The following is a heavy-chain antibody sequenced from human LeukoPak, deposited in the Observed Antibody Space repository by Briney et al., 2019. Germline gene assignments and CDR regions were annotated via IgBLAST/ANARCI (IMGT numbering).Heavy chain of an antibody. CDR3: ARTVVRGAFDI. D-gene: IGHD4-23*01. J-gene: IGHJ3*02. CDR1: GGSISSGNYY. V-gene: IGHV4-61*01. Sequence: SQTLSLTCTVSGGSISSGNYYWSWIRQPPGKGLEWIGYIYYSGSTNYNPSLKSRVTISVDTSKNQFSLKLSSVTAADTAVYYCARTVVRGAFDIWGQGTMVTVSS. CDR2: IYYSGST.